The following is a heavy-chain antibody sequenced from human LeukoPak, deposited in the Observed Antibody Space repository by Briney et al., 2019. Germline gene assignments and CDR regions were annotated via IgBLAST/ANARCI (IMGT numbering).Heavy chain of an antibody. D-gene: IGHD3-10*01. CDR3: AKGVKYYGSGSYYNPLDY. J-gene: IGHJ4*02. CDR1: GFTFDDYA. V-gene: IGHV3-9*01. Sequence: GGSLRLSRAASGFTFDDYAMHWVRQAPGKGLEWVSGISWNSGSIGYADSVKGRFTISRDNAKNSLYLQMNSLRAEDTALYYCAKGVKYYGSGSYYNPLDYWGQGTLVTVSS. CDR2: ISWNSGSI.